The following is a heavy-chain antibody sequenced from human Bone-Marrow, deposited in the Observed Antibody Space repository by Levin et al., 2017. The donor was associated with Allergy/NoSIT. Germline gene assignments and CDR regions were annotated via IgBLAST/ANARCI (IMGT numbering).Heavy chain of an antibody. V-gene: IGHV3-30*04. J-gene: IGHJ6*02. CDR1: GFTFSDYA. CDR2: ISYDGGNK. CDR3: AGDGWDELYFGSGKMDV. D-gene: IGHD3-10*01. Sequence: GGSLRLSCAASGFTFSDYAMHWVRQSPGKGLEWVAVISYDGGNKELADSVQDRFIISRDNSKNTLYLQMNSLRADDAAVYRCAGDGWDELYFGSGKMDVWGQGTTVTVSS.